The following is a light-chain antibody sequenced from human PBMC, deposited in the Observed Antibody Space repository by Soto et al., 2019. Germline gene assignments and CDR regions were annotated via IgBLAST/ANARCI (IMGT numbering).Light chain of an antibody. CDR2: GNS. V-gene: IGLV1-40*01. CDR1: RSNIGAGYD. CDR3: QSYDSSLSGYVV. J-gene: IGLJ2*01. Sequence: QSVLTQPPSVSGAPGQRVTISCTGSRSNIGAGYDVHWYQQLPGTAPKLLIYGNSNRPSGVPDRFSGSKSGTSPSLAITGLQAEDEADYYCQSYDSSLSGYVVFGGGTKLTVL.